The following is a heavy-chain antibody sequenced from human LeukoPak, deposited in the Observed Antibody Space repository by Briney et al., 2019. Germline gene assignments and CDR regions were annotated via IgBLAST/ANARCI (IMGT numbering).Heavy chain of an antibody. V-gene: IGHV3-74*01. CDR3: ATTYSSSSVLGY. CDR2: INTDGSST. CDR1: GFTFSSYW. Sequence: PGGSLRLSCAASGFTFSSYWMHWVRHAPGKGLVWVSRINTDGSSTSYADSVKGRFTISRDNAKNTLYLQMNSLRAEDTAVYYCATTYSSSSVLGYWGQGTLVTVSS. J-gene: IGHJ4*02. D-gene: IGHD6-6*01.